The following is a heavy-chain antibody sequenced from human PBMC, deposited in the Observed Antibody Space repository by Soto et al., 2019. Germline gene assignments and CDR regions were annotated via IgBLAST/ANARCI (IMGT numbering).Heavy chain of an antibody. J-gene: IGHJ3*01. CDR1: GVNFVHFW. CDR2: IKSINHGGTT. V-gene: IGHV3-15*01. CDR3: TADGPLTGGGVIAT. Sequence: EVQLVESGGGLVKPGGSLRLSCAASGVNFVHFWMTWVRQAPGKGLEWVGRIKSINHGGTTDYAAPVKGRVTISRDDSKNTLYLQLNSLKTEGTGVYYSTADGPLTGGGVIATWGQVTMVSVSS. D-gene: IGHD3-16*02.